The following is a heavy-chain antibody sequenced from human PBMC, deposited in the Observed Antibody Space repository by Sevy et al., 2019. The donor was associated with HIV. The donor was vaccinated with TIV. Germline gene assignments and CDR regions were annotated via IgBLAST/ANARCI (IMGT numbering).Heavy chain of an antibody. CDR2: ISFDGNSK. D-gene: IGHD6-6*01. J-gene: IGHJ4*02. V-gene: IGHV3-30*18. Sequence: GGSLRLSCAASGFTFSDYGMAWVRQAPGKGLEWVAVISFDGNSKFYADSVKGRFTFSRDTSRNTLFLQMNSLRSEDTAVYYCAKGSSSAGPGLLDYWGQGTLVTVSS. CDR3: AKGSSSAGPGLLDY. CDR1: GFTFSDYG.